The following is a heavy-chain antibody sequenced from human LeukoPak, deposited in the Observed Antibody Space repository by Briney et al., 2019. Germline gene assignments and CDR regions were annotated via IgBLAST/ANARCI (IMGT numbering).Heavy chain of an antibody. V-gene: IGHV3-30*03. J-gene: IGHJ5*01. CDR1: GFTFSNYW. CDR3: ARVVDTIGYTGGTEIDS. D-gene: IGHD3-22*01. Sequence: PGGSLRLSCAASGFTFSNYWMNWVRQAPGKGLEWVAIISNDGSNKKYADSVKGRVTISRDNSKKTLYLQMNSLRADDTAVYYCARVVDTIGYTGGTEIDSWGQGTLVTVSS. CDR2: ISNDGSNK.